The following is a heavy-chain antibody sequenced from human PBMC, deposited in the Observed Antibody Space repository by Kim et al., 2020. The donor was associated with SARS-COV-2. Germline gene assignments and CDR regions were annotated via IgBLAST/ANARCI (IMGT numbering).Heavy chain of an antibody. Sequence: GGSLRLSCAASGFTFSSYAMHWVRRAPGKGLEWVASISGDGAGTYYADSVKGRFTISRDNPKNTLYLQMNSLRAEDTAVYYCAKLLGATSDLDCWGQGTLVTVFS. D-gene: IGHD1-26*01. V-gene: IGHV3-23*01. CDR2: ISGDGAGT. CDR3: AKLLGATSDLDC. CDR1: GFTFSSYA. J-gene: IGHJ4*02.